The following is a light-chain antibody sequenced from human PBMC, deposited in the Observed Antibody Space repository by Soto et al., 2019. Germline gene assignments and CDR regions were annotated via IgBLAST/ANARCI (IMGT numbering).Light chain of an antibody. V-gene: IGKV4-1*01. CDR2: WAS. CDR1: QNIFYSSNNKNY. J-gene: IGKJ1*01. Sequence: IVMTQSPASLAVSLGERATINCKSSQNIFYSSNNKNYLAWYQQKPGQPPKLLIYWASTRESGVPDRFSGSGSGTDFTLTISSLQAEDVAVYYCQQYYTSPTWTFGQGTKVDIK. CDR3: QQYYTSPTWT.